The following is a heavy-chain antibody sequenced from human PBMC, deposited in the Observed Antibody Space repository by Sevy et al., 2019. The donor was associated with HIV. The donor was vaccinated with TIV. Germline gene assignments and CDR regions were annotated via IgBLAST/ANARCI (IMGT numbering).Heavy chain of an antibody. V-gene: IGHV1-24*01. D-gene: IGHD2-2*01. J-gene: IGHJ3*02. CDR3: AKCSSTSCYLSHAFDI. CDR2: FDPEDGET. Sequence: ASVKVSCKVSGYTLTELSMHWVRQAPGKGLEWMGGFDPEDGETIYAQKFQGRVTMTEDTSTDTAYMELSSLRSGDTAVYYCAKCSSTSCYLSHAFDIWGQGTMVTVSS. CDR1: GYTLTELS.